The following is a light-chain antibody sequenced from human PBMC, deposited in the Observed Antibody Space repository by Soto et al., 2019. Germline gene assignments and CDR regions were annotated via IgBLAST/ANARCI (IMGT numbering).Light chain of an antibody. J-gene: IGKJ5*01. CDR1: PSLLHGDGKTY. V-gene: IGKV2-28*01. Sequence: DFLMTQTQNSLSVTPGQPACISCTPSPSLLHGDGKTYFYWYLQKPGQSPQLLIYLVSNRASGVPDRFSGSGSGTDFTLKITRVEAEDVGLYYCMQTLQTPLTFGQGTRLEI. CDR3: MQTLQTPLT. CDR2: LVS.